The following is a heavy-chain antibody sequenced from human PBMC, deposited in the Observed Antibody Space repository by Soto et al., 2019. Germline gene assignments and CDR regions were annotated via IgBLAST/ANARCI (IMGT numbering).Heavy chain of an antibody. J-gene: IGHJ4*02. CDR1: GYTFSSYT. Sequence: QLVQSGPEVKKPGASVKVSCKASGYTFSSYTISWVRQAPGQGLEWMGWISPYNGNAKYTQKRQGRPTMTTDTSTSTAYMELRTLRSDDTAVYYCARADYGVDDYWAQGTLVTVSS. CDR3: ARADYGVDDY. V-gene: IGHV1-18*01. CDR2: ISPYNGNA. D-gene: IGHD3-16*01.